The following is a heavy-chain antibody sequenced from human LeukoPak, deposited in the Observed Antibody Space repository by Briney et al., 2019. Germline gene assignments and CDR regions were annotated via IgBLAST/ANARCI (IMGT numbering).Heavy chain of an antibody. CDR3: ARELELRGSWFDP. V-gene: IGHV6-1*01. Sequence: SQTLSLTCAISGDSVSSDSAAWNWIRQSPSRGLEWLGRTYYRSKWYTDYAVSVKSRMTINPDTSKNQFSLHLNSVTPEDTAVYYCARELELRGSWFDPWGQGTLVTVSS. D-gene: IGHD1-7*01. J-gene: IGHJ5*02. CDR2: TYYRSKWYT. CDR1: GDSVSSDSAA.